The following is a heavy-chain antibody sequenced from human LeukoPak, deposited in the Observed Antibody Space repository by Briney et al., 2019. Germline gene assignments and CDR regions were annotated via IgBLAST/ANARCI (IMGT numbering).Heavy chain of an antibody. J-gene: IGHJ4*02. V-gene: IGHV3-23*01. CDR2: ISTGGDGT. CDR1: GFTFSGNA. D-gene: IGHD1-26*01. Sequence: GGSLRLSCVASGFTFSGNAMSWVRQTPGKGLEWVSAISTGGDGTYYADSVKGRFTISRENSKNNLYLQMNSLRAEDTAMYYCTKSRGVSWDLLAFDYWGQGALVTVSS. CDR3: TKSRGVSWDLLAFDY.